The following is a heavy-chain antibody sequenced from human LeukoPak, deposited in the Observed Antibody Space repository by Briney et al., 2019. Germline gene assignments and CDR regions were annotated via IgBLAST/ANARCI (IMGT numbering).Heavy chain of an antibody. J-gene: IGHJ4*02. D-gene: IGHD3-10*01. CDR3: ARDPYGSGSYLDY. CDR1: GFSFSDYW. CDR2: IKSDGSRT. Sequence: GGSLRLSCAASGFSFSDYWMHWVRQAPGKGLVWVSRIKSDGSRTDYADSVRGRFTISRDNAKNRLYLQMNSLRAEDTAVYYCARDPYGSGSYLDYWGQGTLVTVSS. V-gene: IGHV3-74*01.